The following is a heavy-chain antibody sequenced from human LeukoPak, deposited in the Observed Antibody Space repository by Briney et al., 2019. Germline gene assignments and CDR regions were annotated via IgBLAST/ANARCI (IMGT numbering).Heavy chain of an antibody. V-gene: IGHV1-18*01. Sequence: ASVKVSCKASGYTFTSYGISWVRQAPGQGLEWMGWISAYNGNTNYAQKLQGRVTMTTDTSTSTAYMELSSLRSEDTAVYYCARGHKLDKYGMDVWGQGTTVTVSS. CDR1: GYTFTSYG. CDR3: ARGHKLDKYGMDV. D-gene: IGHD3/OR15-3a*01. J-gene: IGHJ6*02. CDR2: ISAYNGNT.